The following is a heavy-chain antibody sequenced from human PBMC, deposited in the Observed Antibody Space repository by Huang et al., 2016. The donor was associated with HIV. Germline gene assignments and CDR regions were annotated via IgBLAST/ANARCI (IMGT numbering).Heavy chain of an antibody. CDR1: GFSVSTYG. D-gene: IGHD1-26*01. CDR3: AKDGADEEWDIDY. J-gene: IGHJ4*02. CDR2: ISYDGSKK. Sequence: VQLVESGGGVVQPGRSLRLACAASGFSVSTYGLHWVRKAVGKGLEVVEVISYDGSKKFYAHSVKGRFTSSRDTSENKVYLQMNSLRHEDTAVYYCAKDGADEEWDIDYWGQGTLVTVSS. V-gene: IGHV3-30*18.